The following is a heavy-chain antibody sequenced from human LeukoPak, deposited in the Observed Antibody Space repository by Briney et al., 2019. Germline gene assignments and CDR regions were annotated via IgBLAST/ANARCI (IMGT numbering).Heavy chain of an antibody. CDR1: GFTFSSSW. V-gene: IGHV3-7*03. CDR3: AREAWSSAWY. CDR2: IKQDGSEK. D-gene: IGHD6-19*01. J-gene: IGHJ4*02. Sequence: GGSLRLSCAASGFTFSSSWMGWVRQAPGKGLEWVANIKQDGSEKYYVDSVKGRFTISRDNAKNLLFLQMNSLRAEDTAVYYCAREAWSSAWYWGQGTLVTVSS.